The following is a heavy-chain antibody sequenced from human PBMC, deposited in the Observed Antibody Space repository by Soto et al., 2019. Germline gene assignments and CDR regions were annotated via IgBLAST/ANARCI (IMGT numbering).Heavy chain of an antibody. Sequence: GGSLRLSCAASGFTFSSYAMSWVRQAPGKGLEWVSAISGSGGITYYSDSVKGRFTISRDNSKNSLYLQMNSLRAEDTAVYYCAKRFYYGSSLYYYYGMDVWGQGTTVTVS. D-gene: IGHD3-10*01. J-gene: IGHJ6*02. V-gene: IGHV3-23*01. CDR3: AKRFYYGSSLYYYYGMDV. CDR2: ISGSGGIT. CDR1: GFTFSSYA.